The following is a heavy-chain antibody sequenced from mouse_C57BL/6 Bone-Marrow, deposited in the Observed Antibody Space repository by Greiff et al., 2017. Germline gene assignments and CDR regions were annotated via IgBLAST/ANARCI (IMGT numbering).Heavy chain of an antibody. CDR3: ARRDSSGPRAMDY. D-gene: IGHD3-2*02. J-gene: IGHJ4*01. V-gene: IGHV1-18*01. CDR1: GYTFTDYN. Sequence: VQLQQSGPELVKPGASVKIPCKASGYTFTDYNMDWVKQSHGKSLEWIGDINPNNGGTIYNQKFKGKATLTVDKSSSTAYMELRSLTSEDTAVYYCARRDSSGPRAMDYWGQGTSVTVSS. CDR2: INPNNGGT.